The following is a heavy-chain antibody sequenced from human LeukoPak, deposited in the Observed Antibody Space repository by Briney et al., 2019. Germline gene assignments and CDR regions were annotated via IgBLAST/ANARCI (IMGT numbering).Heavy chain of an antibody. CDR1: GGSISSSTYY. J-gene: IGHJ4*02. Sequence: SETLSLTCTVSGGSISSSTYYWGWVRQPPGKGLEWIGSIYYRGSTYYNSSLKSRVTISVDTSKNQFSLKLSSVTAADTAVYYCARGLFGVAIWGQGTLVTVSS. D-gene: IGHD3-3*01. V-gene: IGHV4-39*07. CDR2: IYYRGST. CDR3: ARGLFGVAI.